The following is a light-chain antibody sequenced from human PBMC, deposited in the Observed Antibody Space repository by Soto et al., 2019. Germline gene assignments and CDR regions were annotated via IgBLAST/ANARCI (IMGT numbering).Light chain of an antibody. Sequence: SALTQPASVSRSPGQSVTIFCTGTSCNIGGYNYVSWYQQHPGKAPKLIIYDVSNRPSGVSNRFSGSKSGNTASLAISGLQAEDEADYYCSAYTSSSTLRVFGGGTKLTVL. CDR3: SAYTSSSTLRV. V-gene: IGLV2-14*03. CDR2: DVS. CDR1: SCNIGGYNY. J-gene: IGLJ3*02.